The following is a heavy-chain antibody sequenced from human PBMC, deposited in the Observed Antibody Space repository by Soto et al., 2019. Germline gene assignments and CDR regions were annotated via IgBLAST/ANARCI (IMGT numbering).Heavy chain of an antibody. J-gene: IGHJ2*01. CDR3: ARDGGLYCGGDCYFLF. Sequence: QVQLVQSGAEVKKPGASVKVSCKASGYTFTSYGISWVRQAPGQGLEWMGWISAYNVNTNYAQKLQGRVTMTTDTSPRTDYVRLRSLKSDDTAVYYWARDGGLYCGGDCYFLFWGRGTLVTVSS. D-gene: IGHD2-21*01. V-gene: IGHV1-18*01. CDR2: ISAYNVNT. CDR1: GYTFTSYG.